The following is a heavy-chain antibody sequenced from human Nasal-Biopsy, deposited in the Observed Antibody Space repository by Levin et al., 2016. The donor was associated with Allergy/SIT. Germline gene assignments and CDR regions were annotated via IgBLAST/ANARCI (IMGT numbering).Heavy chain of an antibody. J-gene: IGHJ4*02. D-gene: IGHD6-19*01. CDR1: GFTFSVYY. Sequence: LSLTCAASGFTFSVYYMSWIRQAPGKGLEWISYISGSGSNIYYADSVRGRFTISRDNAKNSLFLEMKSLRADDTAVYYCARGVPRITVSGPDYWGQGTQVTVSS. V-gene: IGHV3-11*01. CDR2: ISGSGSNI. CDR3: ARGVPRITVSGPDY.